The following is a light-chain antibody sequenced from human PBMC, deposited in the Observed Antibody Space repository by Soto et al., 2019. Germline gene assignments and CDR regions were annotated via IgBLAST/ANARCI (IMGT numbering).Light chain of an antibody. CDR3: SSYTTSNTRQIV. Sequence: QSALTQPASVFGSPGQSITISCTGTSSDVGGYNYVSWYQHHPGKAPKLIIYDVSNRPSGVSIRFSGSKSDNTASLTISGLQPEDEADYHCSSYTTSNTRQIVFGTGTKVTVL. V-gene: IGLV2-14*03. CDR1: SSDVGGYNY. J-gene: IGLJ1*01. CDR2: DVS.